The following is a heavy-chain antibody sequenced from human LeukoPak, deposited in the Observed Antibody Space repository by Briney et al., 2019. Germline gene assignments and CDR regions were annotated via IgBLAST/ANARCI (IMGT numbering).Heavy chain of an antibody. CDR2: ISYDGNKK. J-gene: IGHJ6*02. Sequence: GGSLRLSCAASGFVFSSYGMHWVHQAPGKGLEWVAVISYDGNKKDYADSVKGRFTISRDNSKNTLYLQMNSLRTEDTAVYYCAKDRVFYYYYYGMDVWGQGTTVTVSS. V-gene: IGHV3-30*18. CDR3: AKDRVFYYYYYGMDV. CDR1: GFVFSSYG. D-gene: IGHD3-10*01.